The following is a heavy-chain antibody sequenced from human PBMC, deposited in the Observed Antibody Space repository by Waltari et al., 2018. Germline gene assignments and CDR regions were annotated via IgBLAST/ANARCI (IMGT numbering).Heavy chain of an antibody. CDR2: IFHSGST. J-gene: IGHJ4*02. D-gene: IGHD2-8*02. Sequence: QLQLQESGPGLVKPSETLSLTCTVSGGSISSYTSFWGWIRQPPGKGLEWIGNIFHSGSTYYNPSLKSRVTISVDTSKNQFSLKLSSVTAADTAVYYCATGGRPDYWGQGTLVTVSS. CDR3: ATGGRPDY. CDR1: GGSISSYTSF. V-gene: IGHV4-39*01.